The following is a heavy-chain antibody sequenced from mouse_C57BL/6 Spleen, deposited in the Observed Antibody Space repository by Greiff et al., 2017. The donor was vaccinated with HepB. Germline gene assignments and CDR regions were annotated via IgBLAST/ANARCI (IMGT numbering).Heavy chain of an antibody. J-gene: IGHJ2*01. V-gene: IGHV1-53*01. D-gene: IGHD1-1*01. Sequence: QVQLQQPGTELVKPGASVKLSCKASGYTFTSYWMHWVKQRPGQGLEWIGNINPSNGGTNYNEKFKSKATLTVDKSSSTAYMQLSSLTSEDSAVYYCARGAYYGSSYLYYFDYWGQGTTLTVSS. CDR2: INPSNGGT. CDR1: GYTFTSYW. CDR3: ARGAYYGSSYLYYFDY.